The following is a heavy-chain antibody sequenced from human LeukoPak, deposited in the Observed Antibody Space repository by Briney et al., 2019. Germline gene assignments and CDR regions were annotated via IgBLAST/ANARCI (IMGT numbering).Heavy chain of an antibody. CDR1: GFTFDDYA. CDR2: ISWDSGTF. D-gene: IGHD5-12*01. Sequence: PGGSLRLSCAASGFTFDDYAMHWVRQAPGKGLEWVSGISWDSGTFGYADSVKGRFTISRDNAKNSLYLQMDSLRAEDTAFYYCAKGGETWLRFSEYYVDVWGKGTTVTISS. J-gene: IGHJ6*03. CDR3: AKGGETWLRFSEYYVDV. V-gene: IGHV3-9*01.